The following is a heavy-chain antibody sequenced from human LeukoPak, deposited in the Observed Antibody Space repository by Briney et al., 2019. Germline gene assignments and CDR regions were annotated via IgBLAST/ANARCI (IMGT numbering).Heavy chain of an antibody. V-gene: IGHV3-30*02. J-gene: IGHJ4*02. CDR1: GLTFSSYG. CDR3: AKDLEEAAASFDY. Sequence: GGSLRLSCAASGLTFSSYGMHWVRQAPGKGLEWVAFIRYDGSNKYYADSVKGRFTISRDNSKNTLYLQMNSLRAEDTAVYYCAKDLEEAAASFDYWGQGTLVTVSS. D-gene: IGHD6-13*01. CDR2: IRYDGSNK.